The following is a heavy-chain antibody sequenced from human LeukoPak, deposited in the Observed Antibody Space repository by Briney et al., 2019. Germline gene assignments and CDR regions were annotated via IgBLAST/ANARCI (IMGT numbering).Heavy chain of an antibody. CDR3: ARHLRTAPFDY. D-gene: IGHD2-21*02. CDR2: IYPGDSDT. J-gene: IGHJ4*02. CDR1: GCRFTSYW. Sequence: GESLKISCKGSGCRFTSYWIGWVRQMPGKGLEWMGIIYPGDSDTRYSPSFQGQDTISADKSINTAYLQWSSLKASDTAMYYCARHLRTAPFDYWGQGTLVTVSS. V-gene: IGHV5-51*01.